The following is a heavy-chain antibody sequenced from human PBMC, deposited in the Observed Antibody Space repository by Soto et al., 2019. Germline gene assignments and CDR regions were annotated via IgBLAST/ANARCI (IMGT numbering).Heavy chain of an antibody. D-gene: IGHD5-18*01. V-gene: IGHV4-39*01. CDR2: IYYSGST. CDR1: GGSISSSSYY. Sequence: KTSETLSLTCTVSGGSISSSSYYWGWIRQPPGKGLEWIGSIYYSGSTYYNPSLKSRVTMSVDTSKNQFSLKLSSVTATDTAVYYCARRATAMVTPPFDYWGQGTLVTVYS. J-gene: IGHJ4*02. CDR3: ARRATAMVTPPFDY.